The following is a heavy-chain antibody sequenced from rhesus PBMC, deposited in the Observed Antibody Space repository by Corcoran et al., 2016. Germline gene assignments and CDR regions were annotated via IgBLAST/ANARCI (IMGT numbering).Heavy chain of an antibody. CDR2: INTCGGNT. CDR3: ARGRITGTAIDY. V-gene: IGHV3-8*01. D-gene: IGHD1-26*01. J-gene: IGHJ4*01. CDR1: GFTFGSYY. Sequence: EVQLVESGGGLVQPGGSLRLSCTGSGFTFGSYYMYWVRQAPGKGLEGASAINTCGGNTWYTDSVKGRFTISKENAKNTLYLQMDSLRAEDTAVYYCARGRITGTAIDYWGQGVLVTVSS.